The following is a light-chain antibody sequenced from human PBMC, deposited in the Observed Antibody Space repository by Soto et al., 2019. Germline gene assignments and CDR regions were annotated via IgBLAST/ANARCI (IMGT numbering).Light chain of an antibody. V-gene: IGKV3-15*01. Sequence: EIVMTQSPATLSVSPGDSATLSCRASQNIGNRLAWYQQKPGQAPRLLIYGASTRATGVPARFGGSGSGTEFALTISSLQSEDFAVYYCQQYYNWPLYTFGQGTKLEIK. CDR3: QQYYNWPLYT. CDR1: QNIGNR. J-gene: IGKJ2*01. CDR2: GAS.